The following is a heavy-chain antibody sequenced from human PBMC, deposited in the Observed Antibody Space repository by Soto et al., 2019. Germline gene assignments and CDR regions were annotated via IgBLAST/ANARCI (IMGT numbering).Heavy chain of an antibody. V-gene: IGHV1-18*04. Sequence: ASVKVSCKTSGYTFNSYGISWVRQAPGQGLEWMGWISAYNGDTNYTQKFQGRVTMTTDTSTSTAYMELRSLRSDDTAVYYCAREWQQLPNYFDYWGQGTLVTVSS. CDR3: AREWQQLPNYFDY. CDR2: ISAYNGDT. J-gene: IGHJ4*02. CDR1: GYTFNSYG. D-gene: IGHD6-13*01.